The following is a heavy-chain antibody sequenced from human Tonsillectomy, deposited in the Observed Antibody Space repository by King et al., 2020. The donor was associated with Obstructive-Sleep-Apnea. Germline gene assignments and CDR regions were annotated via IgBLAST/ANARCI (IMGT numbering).Heavy chain of an antibody. J-gene: IGHJ4*02. CDR1: GYTFTEYI. V-gene: IGHV1-18*04. D-gene: IGHD6-19*01. Sequence: QLVQSGPEVKKPGASVKVSCKASGYTFTEYIIAWVQQAPGQGLEWLGWISAYNGDSNYAQNFQGRVTMTTDTSTGTAYMELRGLTSDDTAVYYWGRGPAGGWYGVEYWGQGTLVTVSS. CDR2: ISAYNGDS. CDR3: GRGPAGGWYGVEY.